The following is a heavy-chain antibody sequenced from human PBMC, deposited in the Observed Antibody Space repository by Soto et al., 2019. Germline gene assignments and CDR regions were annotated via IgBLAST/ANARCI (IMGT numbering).Heavy chain of an antibody. CDR1: GFSGSSNY. D-gene: IGHD3-22*01. J-gene: IGHJ6*02. CDR3: TREDYYGSKMHGMDV. V-gene: IGHV3-53*01. CDR2: LYTDGSR. Sequence: EVQLVGSGGGLIQPGGSLRLSCAASGFSGSSNYMSWVRQAPGKGLEWVSVLYTDGSRYYADSVKGRCTMSRDTSNNTLNLQMNSLSAEDTAVYYCTREDYYGSKMHGMDVWGQGTTVTVSS.